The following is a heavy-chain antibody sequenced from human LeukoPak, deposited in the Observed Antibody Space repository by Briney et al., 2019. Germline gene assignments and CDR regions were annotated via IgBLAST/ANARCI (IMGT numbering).Heavy chain of an antibody. J-gene: IGHJ4*02. Sequence: GGSLRLSCAASGFTFNNYGIHWVRQAPGKGLEWVAVISYDGSNKYYADSVKGRFTISRDNSKNTLYLQMNSLRAEDTAVYYCAKPQFGTIVVVPAAIGYFDYWGQGTLVTVSS. D-gene: IGHD2-2*01. V-gene: IGHV3-30*18. CDR1: GFTFNNYG. CDR2: ISYDGSNK. CDR3: AKPQFGTIVVVPAAIGYFDY.